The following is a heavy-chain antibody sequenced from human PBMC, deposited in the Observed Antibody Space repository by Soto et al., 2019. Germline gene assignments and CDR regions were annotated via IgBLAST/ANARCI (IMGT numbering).Heavy chain of an antibody. CDR2: ISYDGSDK. J-gene: IGHJ1*01. CDR1: GFTFSSYG. V-gene: IGHV3-30*18. D-gene: IGHD2-15*01. Sequence: GGSLRLSCASSGFTFSSYGMHLVRQAPGKGLEWVAVISYDGSDKYYADSVKGRFTISRDNSNNTLYLQMDSLRAEDTAVYYCAKGVVVATTYSQHWGQGTLVTVSS. CDR3: AKGVVVATTYSQH.